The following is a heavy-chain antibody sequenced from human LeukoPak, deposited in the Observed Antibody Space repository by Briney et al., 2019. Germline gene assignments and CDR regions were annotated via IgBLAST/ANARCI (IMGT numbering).Heavy chain of an antibody. CDR3: AKSPIFQDY. CDR2: ISGSGDTT. V-gene: IGHV3-23*01. J-gene: IGHJ4*02. CDR1: GFTFSSYV. Sequence: PGGSLRLSCAASGFTFSSYVMNWVRQAPGKGLEWVSAISGSGDTTYYTDSVKGRFTTSRDNSKNTLYLQMNSLRAEDTAVYYCAKSPIFQDYWGQGTLVTVST. D-gene: IGHD3-3*01.